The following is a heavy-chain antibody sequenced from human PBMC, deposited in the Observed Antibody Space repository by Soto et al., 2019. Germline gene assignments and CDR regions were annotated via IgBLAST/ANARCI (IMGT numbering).Heavy chain of an antibody. CDR1: GDSVSSNSAA. V-gene: IGHV6-1*01. J-gene: IGHJ6*03. D-gene: IGHD1-7*01. Sequence: SQTLSLTCVISGDSVSSNSAAWNWIRQSPSRGLEWLGRTYYRSRWCNDYAVSVRSRITVNADTSKNQFSLHLNSVTPEDTAVYYCAGTISLQWYYMDVWDKGTTVTVSS. CDR3: AGTISLQWYYMDV. CDR2: TYYRSRWCN.